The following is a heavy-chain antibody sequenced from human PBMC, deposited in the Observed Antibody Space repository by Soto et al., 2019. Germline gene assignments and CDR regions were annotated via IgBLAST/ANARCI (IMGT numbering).Heavy chain of an antibody. V-gene: IGHV4-34*01. Sequence: PSETLSLTCAVYGGSFSGYYWSWIRQPPGKGLEWIGEINHSGSTNYNPSLKSRVTISVDTSKNQFSLKLSSVTAADTAVYYCARGDRGYYYGSGSYSRPGWFDPWAQGTLVTVSS. CDR1: GGSFSGYY. D-gene: IGHD3-10*01. CDR2: INHSGST. J-gene: IGHJ5*02. CDR3: ARGDRGYYYGSGSYSRPGWFDP.